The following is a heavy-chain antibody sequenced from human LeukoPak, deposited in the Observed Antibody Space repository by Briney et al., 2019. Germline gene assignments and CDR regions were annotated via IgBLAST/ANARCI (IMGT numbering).Heavy chain of an antibody. CDR1: GFTFSSYA. J-gene: IGHJ6*02. Sequence: GGSLRLSCAASGFTFSSYAMHWVRQAPGKGLEYVSAISSNGGSTSYANSVKGRFTISRDNSKNTLYLQMGSLRAEDMAVYYCAKAMDQIVRPREYYDFWSGYYKPLYGMDVWGQGTTVTVSS. CDR2: ISSNGGST. CDR3: AKAMDQIVRPREYYDFWSGYYKPLYGMDV. D-gene: IGHD3-3*01. V-gene: IGHV3-64*01.